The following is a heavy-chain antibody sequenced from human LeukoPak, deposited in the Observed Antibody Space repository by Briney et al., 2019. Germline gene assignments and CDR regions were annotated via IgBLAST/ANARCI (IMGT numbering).Heavy chain of an antibody. D-gene: IGHD6-19*01. CDR3: AREGGSCWYFPDAFDI. CDR2: INPNSGGT. J-gene: IGHJ3*02. V-gene: IGHV1-2*02. CDR1: GYTFTSYG. Sequence: ASVKVSCKASGYTFTSYGISWVRQAPGQGLEWMGWINPNSGGTNYAQKFQGRVTMTRDTSISTAYMELSRLRSDDTAVYYCAREGGSCWYFPDAFDIWGQGTMVTVSS.